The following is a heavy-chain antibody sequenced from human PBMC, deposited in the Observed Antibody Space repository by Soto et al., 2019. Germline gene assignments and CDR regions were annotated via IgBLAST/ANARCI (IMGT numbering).Heavy chain of an antibody. CDR3: VKREGYGPYYYGMDV. D-gene: IGHD5-18*01. V-gene: IGHV3-30*18. CDR2: ISYDGSNK. J-gene: IGHJ6*02. CDR1: GFTFSSYG. Sequence: GGSLRLSCAASGFTFSSYGMHWVRQAPGKGLEWVAVISYDGSNKYYADSVKGRFTISRDNSKNTLYLQMNSLRADDTAVYYCVKREGYGPYYYGMDVWGQGTTVTVSS.